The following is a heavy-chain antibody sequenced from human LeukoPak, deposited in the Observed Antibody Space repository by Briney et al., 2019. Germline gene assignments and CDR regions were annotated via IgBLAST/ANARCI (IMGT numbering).Heavy chain of an antibody. Sequence: SETLSLTCTVSGGSISDNYWSWIRPPPGKGLEWIGYAYYSGHTNYNSSLKSRVTMSLDTSKSQFSLRLSSVTAADTAVYFCARHPFATPFDYWGPGTLVTVSS. CDR2: AYYSGHT. CDR1: GGSISDNY. V-gene: IGHV4-59*08. CDR3: ARHPFATPFDY. J-gene: IGHJ4*02. D-gene: IGHD2-15*01.